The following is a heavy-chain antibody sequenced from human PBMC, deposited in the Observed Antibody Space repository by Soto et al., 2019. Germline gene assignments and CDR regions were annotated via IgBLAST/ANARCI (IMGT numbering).Heavy chain of an antibody. CDR1: GFTFSWYW. Sequence: PGGSLRLSCAASGFTFSWYWMHWVRQAPGKGLEWVSAISGSGGSTYYADSVKGRFTFSRDNSKNTLYLQMNSLRAEDTAVYYCAKDSSRGYYYGMDVWGHGTTVTVSS. D-gene: IGHD6-6*01. CDR2: ISGSGGST. V-gene: IGHV3-23*01. CDR3: AKDSSRGYYYGMDV. J-gene: IGHJ6*02.